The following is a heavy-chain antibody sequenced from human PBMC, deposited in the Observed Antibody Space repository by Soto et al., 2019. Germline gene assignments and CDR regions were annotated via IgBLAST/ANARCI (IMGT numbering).Heavy chain of an antibody. CDR3: ARGRYYYDSSGYYYYFDY. J-gene: IGHJ4*02. CDR1: GGTFSSYA. CDR2: IIPIFGTA. D-gene: IGHD3-22*01. Sequence: SVKVSCKASGGTFSSYAISWARQAPGQGLEWMGGIIPIFGTANYAQKFQGRVTITADESTSTAYMELSSLRSEDTAVYYCARGRYYYDSSGYYYYFDYWGQGTLVTVSS. V-gene: IGHV1-69*13.